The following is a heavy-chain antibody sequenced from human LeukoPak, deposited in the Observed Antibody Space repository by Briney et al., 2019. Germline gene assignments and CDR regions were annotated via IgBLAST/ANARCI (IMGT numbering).Heavy chain of an antibody. D-gene: IGHD6-13*01. CDR1: GFTFSSYW. V-gene: IGHV3-74*01. CDR2: INSDGSST. Sequence: GGSLRLSCAASGFTFSSYWMHWVRQAPGKGLVWVSRINSDGSSTSYADSVKGRFTISRDNARNTLYLQMNNLRADDTAVYFCARGYSSSQFDYWGQGTLVTVSS. CDR3: ARGYSSSQFDY. J-gene: IGHJ4*02.